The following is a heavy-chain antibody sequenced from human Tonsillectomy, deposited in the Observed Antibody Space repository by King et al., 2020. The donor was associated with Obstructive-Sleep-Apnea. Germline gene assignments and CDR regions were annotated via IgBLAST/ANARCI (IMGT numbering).Heavy chain of an antibody. J-gene: IGHJ4*02. Sequence: QLQESGPGLVKSSETLSLSCTVSGYSISSGYFWGWIRQPPGKGLEWIGSIYHSGSTYFNPSLKGRVTISVDTSKNQFSLRLSSVTAADTAVYFCAREFGGAPTGWLRFWGQGTPVTVSS. CDR3: AREFGGAPTGWLRF. V-gene: IGHV4-38-2*02. CDR1: GYSISSGYF. CDR2: IYHSGST. D-gene: IGHD3-16*01.